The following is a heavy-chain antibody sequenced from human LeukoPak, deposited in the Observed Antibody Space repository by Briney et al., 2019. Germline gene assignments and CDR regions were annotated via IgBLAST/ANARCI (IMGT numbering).Heavy chain of an antibody. CDR2: ISSSSSTI. CDR1: GFTFNTYS. J-gene: IGHJ4*02. D-gene: IGHD6-19*01. Sequence: GSLRLSCAASGFTFNTYSMNWVRQAPGKGLEWVSYISSSSSTIYYADSVKGRFTISRDNAKNSLYLQMNSLRAEDTAVYYCATKSGWYFDYWGQGTLVTVSS. CDR3: ATKSGWYFDY. V-gene: IGHV3-48*01.